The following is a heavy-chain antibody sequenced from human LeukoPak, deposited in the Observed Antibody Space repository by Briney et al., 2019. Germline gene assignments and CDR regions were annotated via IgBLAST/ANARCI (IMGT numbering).Heavy chain of an antibody. J-gene: IGHJ4*02. V-gene: IGHV3-30*02. Sequence: PGGSLRLSCAASGFTFSSYGMHWVRQAPGKGLEWVAFIRYDGSNKYYADSVKGRFTISRDNSKNTLYLQMNSLRAEDTDVYYCAKDLRYYDSSGYWGQGTLVTVSS. CDR2: IRYDGSNK. CDR1: GFTFSSYG. D-gene: IGHD3-22*01. CDR3: AKDLRYYDSSGY.